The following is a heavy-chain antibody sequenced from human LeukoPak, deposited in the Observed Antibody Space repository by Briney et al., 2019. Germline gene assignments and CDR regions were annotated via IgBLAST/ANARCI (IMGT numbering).Heavy chain of an antibody. D-gene: IGHD6-19*01. CDR2: ISAYNGNT. V-gene: IGHV1-18*01. J-gene: IGHJ4*02. Sequence: ASVKVSFKASGYTFTIYGISWVRQAPGQGREWMGWISAYNGNTNYTQKLQGRVTITTDTSTSTAYMELRSLRSDDTAVYYCARSDSSGWYDYWGQGTLVTVSS. CDR3: ARSDSSGWYDY. CDR1: GYTFTIYG.